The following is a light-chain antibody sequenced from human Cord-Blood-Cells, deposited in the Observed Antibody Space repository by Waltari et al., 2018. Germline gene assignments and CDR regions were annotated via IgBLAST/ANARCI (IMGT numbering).Light chain of an antibody. V-gene: IGLV3-25*03. Sequence: SYELTQPPSVSVSPGQTARITCSGDALPKQYAYWYQQKPGQAPVLVLDKEGERPSGIPERFSGSSSGTTVTLTISGVQAEDEADYYCQSADSSGTYVFGGGTKLTVL. CDR3: QSADSSGTYV. J-gene: IGLJ2*01. CDR2: KEG. CDR1: ALPKQY.